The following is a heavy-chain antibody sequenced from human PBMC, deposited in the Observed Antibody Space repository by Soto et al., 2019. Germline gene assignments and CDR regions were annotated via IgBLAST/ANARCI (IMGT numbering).Heavy chain of an antibody. J-gene: IGHJ6*02. CDR3: ARDSQWLVTFTSSYGMDV. CDR1: GFTFSSYA. CDR2: ISYDGSNK. V-gene: IGHV3-30-3*01. D-gene: IGHD6-19*01. Sequence: GGSLRLSCAASGFTFSSYAMHWVRQAPGKGLEWVAVISYDGSNKYYADSVKGRFTISRDNSKNTLYLQMNSLRAEDTAVYYCARDSQWLVTFTSSYGMDVWGQGTTVTVSS.